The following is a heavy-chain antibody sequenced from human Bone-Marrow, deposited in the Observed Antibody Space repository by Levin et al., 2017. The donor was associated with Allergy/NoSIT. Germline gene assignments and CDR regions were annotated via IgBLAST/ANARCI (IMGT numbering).Heavy chain of an antibody. CDR3: AKLSFSRVVVAAPSAFDI. D-gene: IGHD2-15*01. V-gene: IGHV3-30*18. J-gene: IGHJ3*02. Sequence: GESLKISCAASGFTFSSYGMHWVRQAPGKGLEWVAVISYDGSNKYYADSVKGRFTISRDNSKNTLYLQMNSLRAEDTAVYYCAKLSFSRVVVAAPSAFDIWGQGTMVTVSS. CDR2: ISYDGSNK. CDR1: GFTFSSYG.